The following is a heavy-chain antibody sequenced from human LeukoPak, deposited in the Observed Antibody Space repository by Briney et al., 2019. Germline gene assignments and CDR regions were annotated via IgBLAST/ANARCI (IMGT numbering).Heavy chain of an antibody. Sequence: PGGSLRLSCAASGFTFSSYWVHWVRQAPGKGLAWVSRINSDGSSTSYADSVKGRFTISRDNAKNTVDLQMNSLRAEDTAVYYCAILSGTYTGDWGQGTLVTVSS. V-gene: IGHV3-74*01. CDR1: GFTFSSYW. CDR3: AILSGTYTGD. CDR2: INSDGSST. D-gene: IGHD1-26*01. J-gene: IGHJ4*02.